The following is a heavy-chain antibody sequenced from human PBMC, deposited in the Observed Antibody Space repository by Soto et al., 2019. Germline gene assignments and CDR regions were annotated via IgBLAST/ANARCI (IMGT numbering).Heavy chain of an antibody. CDR1: GGTFSSYA. Sequence: QVQLVQSGAEVKKPGSSVKVSCKASGGTFSSYAISWVRQAPGQGLEWMGGIIPIFGTANYAQKFQGRVTINGDKSTSTGHMELSRLRSEDTAVYYCARVPAIQHYYYGMDVWGQGATVTVSS. D-gene: IGHD2-21*02. J-gene: IGHJ6*02. CDR2: IIPIFGTA. CDR3: ARVPAIQHYYYGMDV. V-gene: IGHV1-69*06.